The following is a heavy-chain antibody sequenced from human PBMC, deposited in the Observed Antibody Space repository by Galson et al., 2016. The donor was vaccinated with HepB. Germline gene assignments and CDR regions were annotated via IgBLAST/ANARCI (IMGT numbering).Heavy chain of an antibody. V-gene: IGHV3-7*03. CDR3: ASDRRYSSWSF. CDR2: INQDGSDK. CDR1: GFSFSSFW. J-gene: IGHJ4*02. D-gene: IGHD6-13*01. Sequence: SLRLSCAASGFSFSSFWMSWVRQTPGKGLEWVATINQDGSDKYYVDSVKGRFTISRDNAKNSLYLQMNSRRAGDTAVYYCASDRRYSSWSFWGQGTLVTVSS.